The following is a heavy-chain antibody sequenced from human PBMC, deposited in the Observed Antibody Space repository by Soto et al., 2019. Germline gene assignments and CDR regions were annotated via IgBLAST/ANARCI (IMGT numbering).Heavy chain of an antibody. CDR2: ISGSGGST. D-gene: IGHD3-10*01. CDR1: GFTFSSYA. Sequence: GGSLRLSCAASGFTFSSYAMSWVRQAPGKGLEWVSAISGSGGSTYYADSVKGRFTISRDNSKNTLYLQMNSLRAEDTAVYYCAKPRITMVRGVINFPWFDPWGQGTLVTVSS. V-gene: IGHV3-23*01. CDR3: AKPRITMVRGVINFPWFDP. J-gene: IGHJ5*02.